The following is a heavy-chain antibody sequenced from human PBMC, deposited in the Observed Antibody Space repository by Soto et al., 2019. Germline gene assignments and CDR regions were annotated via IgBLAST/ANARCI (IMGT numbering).Heavy chain of an antibody. D-gene: IGHD6-13*01. CDR3: ARGVAAGGDY. J-gene: IGHJ4*02. Sequence: QVQLVESGGGVVQPGRSLRLSCAASGFTFSSYGMHWVRQAPGKGLEWVAVIWYDGSNKYYADSVKGRFTISRDNSKNTLYLQMNRLRAEDTAVYYCARGVAAGGDYWGQGTLVTVSS. CDR2: IWYDGSNK. CDR1: GFTFSSYG. V-gene: IGHV3-33*01.